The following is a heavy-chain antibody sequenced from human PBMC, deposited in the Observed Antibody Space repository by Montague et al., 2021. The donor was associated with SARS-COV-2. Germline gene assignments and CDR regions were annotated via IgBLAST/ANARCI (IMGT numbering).Heavy chain of an antibody. Sequence: CAISGDSVSSNSAAWNWIRQSPSRGLEWLGRTYYRSKWYNDYAVSVKSRITINPDTSKNQFSLQLNSVTPEDTVVYYCARGLWFGELLYYYYYYGMDVWGQGTTVTVSS. D-gene: IGHD3-10*01. V-gene: IGHV6-1*01. CDR1: GDSVSSNSAA. J-gene: IGHJ6*02. CDR3: ARGLWFGELLYYYYYYGMDV. CDR2: TYYRSKWYN.